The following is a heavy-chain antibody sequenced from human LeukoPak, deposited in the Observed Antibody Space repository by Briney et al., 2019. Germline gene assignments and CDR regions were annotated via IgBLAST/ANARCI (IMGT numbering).Heavy chain of an antibody. CDR1: GFTFSSYA. J-gene: IGHJ1*01. CDR2: ISSSGGST. D-gene: IGHD2-2*01. Sequence: GGSLRLSCSASGFTFSSYAMHWVRQAPGKGLEYVSAISSSGGSTYYADSVKGRFTISRDNSKNTLYLQMSSLRPEDTAVYYCVNRGGYCSSTSCAEYFQHWGQGTLVTVSS. CDR3: VNRGGYCSSTSCAEYFQH. V-gene: IGHV3-64D*09.